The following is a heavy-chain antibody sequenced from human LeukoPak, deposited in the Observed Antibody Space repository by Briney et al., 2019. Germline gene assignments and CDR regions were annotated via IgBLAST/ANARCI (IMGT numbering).Heavy chain of an antibody. V-gene: IGHV1-69*06. CDR1: GGTFSSYA. J-gene: IGHJ3*02. CDR2: IIPIFGTA. CDR3: ARDYDILTGKEGAFDI. Sequence: ASVKVSCKASGGTFSSYAISWVRQAPGQGLEWMGGIIPIFGTANYAQKFQGRVTITADKSTSTAYMELSSLRSEDTAVYYCARDYDILTGKEGAFDIWGQGTMVTVSS. D-gene: IGHD3-9*01.